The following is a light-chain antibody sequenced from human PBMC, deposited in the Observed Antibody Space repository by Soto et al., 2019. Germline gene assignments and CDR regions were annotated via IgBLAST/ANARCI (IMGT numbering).Light chain of an antibody. CDR2: EVS. J-gene: IGLJ1*01. CDR3: SSYAGSNNYV. CDR1: SSDVGGYNY. Sequence: LTQPPSASGSPCQSVTISCTGTSSDVGGYNYVSWYQQHPGKAPKLMIYEVSKRPSGVPDRFSGSKSGNTASLTVSGLQAEDEADYYCSSYAGSNNYVFGTGTKVTVL. V-gene: IGLV2-8*01.